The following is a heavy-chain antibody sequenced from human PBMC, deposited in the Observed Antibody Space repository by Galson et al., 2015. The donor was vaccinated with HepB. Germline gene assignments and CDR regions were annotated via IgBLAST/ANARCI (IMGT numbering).Heavy chain of an antibody. V-gene: IGHV3-21*01. CDR3: ARGIHSAGSGYWYFDL. Sequence: SLRLSCAASEFTFSYYSMDWIRQAPGKGLEWVSSITSSSSYIYYADSVNGRFTISRDNAKNSLYLQMNSLRVEDTAVYYCARGIHSAGSGYWYFDLWGRGTLVTVSS. J-gene: IGHJ2*01. CDR2: ITSSSSYI. D-gene: IGHD1-26*01. CDR1: EFTFSYYS.